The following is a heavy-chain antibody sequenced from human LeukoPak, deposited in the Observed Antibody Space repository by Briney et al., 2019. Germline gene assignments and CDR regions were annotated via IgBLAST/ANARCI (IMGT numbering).Heavy chain of an antibody. D-gene: IGHD5-12*01. V-gene: IGHV3-21*01. CDR3: ARDITPSGYDDLYGMDV. CDR2: ISSSSSYI. J-gene: IGHJ6*02. CDR1: GFTFSSYS. Sequence: GGSLRLSCAASGFTFSSYSMNWVRRAPGKGLEWVSSISSSSSYIYYADSVKGRFTISRDNAKNSLYLQMNSLRAEDTAVYYCARDITPSGYDDLYGMDVWGQGTTVTVSS.